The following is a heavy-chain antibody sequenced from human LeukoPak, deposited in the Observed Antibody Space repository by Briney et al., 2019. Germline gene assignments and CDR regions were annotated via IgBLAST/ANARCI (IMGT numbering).Heavy chain of an antibody. D-gene: IGHD6-19*01. Sequence: GGSLRLSCASSGFSFSRYEMHWFRHGTGKRLEWVSAIGTSGDTFYAGSVKGRFTISRENAKDSLYLQMNSLSAGDTAVYYCVREGRGRSGTNAYDIWGQGTVVSVST. CDR1: GFSFSRYE. CDR2: IGTSGDT. V-gene: IGHV3-13*01. CDR3: VREGRGRSGTNAYDI. J-gene: IGHJ3*02.